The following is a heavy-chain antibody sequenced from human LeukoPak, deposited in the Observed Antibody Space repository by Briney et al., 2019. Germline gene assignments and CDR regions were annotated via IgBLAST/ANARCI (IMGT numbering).Heavy chain of an antibody. CDR3: ARVRMIVVVQDAFDI. Sequence: AASVKVSCKASGYTFTSYGISWVRQAPGQGLEWMGWISAYNGNTNYAQKLQGRVTMTTDTSTSTAYMELRSLRSDDTAVYYCARVRMIVVVQDAFDIWGQGTMVTVSS. D-gene: IGHD3-22*01. CDR1: GYTFTSYG. J-gene: IGHJ3*02. CDR2: ISAYNGNT. V-gene: IGHV1-18*01.